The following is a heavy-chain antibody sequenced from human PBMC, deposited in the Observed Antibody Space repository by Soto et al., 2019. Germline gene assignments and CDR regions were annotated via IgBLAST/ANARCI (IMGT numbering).Heavy chain of an antibody. D-gene: IGHD6-25*01. J-gene: IGHJ3*02. CDR2: IYYSGST. CDR1: GGSISSSSYY. V-gene: IGHV4-39*01. Sequence: QLQLQESGPGLVKPSETLSLTCTVSGGSISSSSYYWGWIRQPPGKGLEWIGSIYYSGSTYYNPSLKSRVTIAVDTAKHQSSLTLSAVTAADTAVYYCARRLGGVLVIWGQGTMVTVSS. CDR3: ARRLGGVLVI.